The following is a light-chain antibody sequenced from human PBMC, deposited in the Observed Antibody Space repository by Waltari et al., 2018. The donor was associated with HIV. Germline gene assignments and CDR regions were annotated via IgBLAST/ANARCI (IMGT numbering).Light chain of an antibody. J-gene: IGLJ3*02. Sequence: QSVLTQPPSVSAAPGQKVTISCSGSSSNIGNNYVSWYQQLPGTAPKLLIYANNKRPSGIPDRFSGSKSGTSATLGITGLQTGDEADYYCGTWDSSLSAAVFGGGTKLTVL. CDR1: SSNIGNNY. V-gene: IGLV1-51*01. CDR3: GTWDSSLSAAV. CDR2: ANN.